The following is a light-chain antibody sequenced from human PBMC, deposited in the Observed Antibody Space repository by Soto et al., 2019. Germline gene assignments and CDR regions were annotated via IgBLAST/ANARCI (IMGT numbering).Light chain of an antibody. V-gene: IGKV1-12*01. CDR2: DAS. CDR1: QGISGW. J-gene: IGKJ4*01. Sequence: DIQMTQSPSSVSASVGDRVTITCRASQGISGWLAWFQQKPGKAPKLLIYDASSLRSGVPSRFSGSGSGTDFTLTISSLQPEEVATYYWQQTESFLLPFGGEAKVDIX. CDR3: QQTESFLLP.